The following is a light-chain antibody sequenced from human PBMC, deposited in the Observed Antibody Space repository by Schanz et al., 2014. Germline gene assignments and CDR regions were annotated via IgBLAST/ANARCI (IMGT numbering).Light chain of an antibody. J-gene: IGKJ1*01. CDR3: QQYNNGTPWT. CDR2: WTS. Sequence: DIVMTQSPDSLAVSLGERATINCKSSQTILHTSIKKNCLAWYKQKPGQPPRLLIYWTSTRAPGVPDRFSGSGSVTDHTLTISSLQSEDCAVYDCQQYNNGTPWTVGQGTKVEIK. CDR1: QTILHTSIKKNC. V-gene: IGKV4-1*01.